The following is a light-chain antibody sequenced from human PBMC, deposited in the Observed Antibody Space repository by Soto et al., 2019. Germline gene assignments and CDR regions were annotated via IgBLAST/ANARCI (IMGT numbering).Light chain of an antibody. CDR1: QSVSSSY. Sequence: EIVLTQSPGTLSLSPGERATLSCRAGQSVSSSYLAWYQQKPGQAPRLLIYGASSRATGIPDRFSGSGSGTDFTLTISRLEPEDFAVYYCQQYGSSFGGGTKVDIK. J-gene: IGKJ4*01. CDR2: GAS. V-gene: IGKV3-20*01. CDR3: QQYGSS.